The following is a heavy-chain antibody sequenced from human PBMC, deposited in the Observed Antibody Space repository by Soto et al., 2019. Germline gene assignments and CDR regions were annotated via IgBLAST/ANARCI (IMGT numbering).Heavy chain of an antibody. CDR1: GGSISTYY. D-gene: IGHD3-22*01. J-gene: IGHJ3*02. CDR3: ARVVEDYDSSGYYWFGAFDI. Sequence: QVQLQESGPGLVKPSETLALTCTVSGGSISTYYWSWIRQPPGKGLEWIGYIYYTGSTNYNPSLESRVSLSEDTSKKNQFSLKLSSVTAADTAVYYCARVVEDYDSSGYYWFGAFDIWGQGTMVTVSS. CDR2: IYYTGST. V-gene: IGHV4-59*01.